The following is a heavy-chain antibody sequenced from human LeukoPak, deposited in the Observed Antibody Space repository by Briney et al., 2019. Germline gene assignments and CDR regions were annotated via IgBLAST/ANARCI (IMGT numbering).Heavy chain of an antibody. J-gene: IGHJ4*02. CDR3: ARGVRQQLRSSPHNDC. Sequence: ASVKVSCKASGYTFTGYYMHWVRQAPGHGLEWMGWINPNSGGTNYAQKFQGRVTMTRDTSISTAYMELSRLRSDDTAVYYCARGVRQQLRSSPHNDCWGEGTLVTVSS. CDR1: GYTFTGYY. CDR2: INPNSGGT. V-gene: IGHV1-2*02. D-gene: IGHD6-13*01.